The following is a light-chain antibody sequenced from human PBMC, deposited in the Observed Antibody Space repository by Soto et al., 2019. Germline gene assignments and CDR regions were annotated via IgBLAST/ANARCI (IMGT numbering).Light chain of an antibody. J-gene: IGLJ1*01. CDR2: EVS. CDR1: SSDVGAYDY. V-gene: IGLV2-14*01. Sequence: QSLLTQPASVSGSPGQSITISCAGTSSDVGAYDYVSWYQHYPGKAPKLIIYEVSYRPSGVSVRFSGSKSVNTASLTISGLQADDEADYYCCSYTSSSTYVFGTGTKVTVL. CDR3: CSYTSSSTYV.